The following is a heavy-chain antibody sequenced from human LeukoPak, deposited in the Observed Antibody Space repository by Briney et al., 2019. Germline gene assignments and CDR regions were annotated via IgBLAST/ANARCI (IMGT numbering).Heavy chain of an antibody. Sequence: SETLSLTCTVSGGSFIGSYWSWVRQPPGKGLEWVGYIYSGGSTDYSPSFKSRVTISVDTSKNQFSLKLASVTAADTALYYCARLKEGKIRGDGWFDSWGQGTLVAVSS. V-gene: IGHV4-59*08. CDR2: IYSGGST. CDR1: GGSFIGSY. D-gene: IGHD3-10*01. J-gene: IGHJ5*01. CDR3: ARLKEGKIRGDGWFDS.